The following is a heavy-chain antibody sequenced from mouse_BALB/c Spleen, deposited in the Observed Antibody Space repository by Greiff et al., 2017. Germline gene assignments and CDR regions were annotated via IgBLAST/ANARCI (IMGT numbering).Heavy chain of an antibody. CDR3: ARNPYGKAMDY. J-gene: IGHJ4*01. Sequence: QVHVKQSGPGLVQPSQSLSITCTVSGFSLTSYGVHWVRQSPGKGLEWLGVIWSGGSTDYNAAFISRLSISKDNSKSQVFFKMNSLQANDTAIYYCARNPYGKAMDYWGQGTSVTVSS. CDR1: GFSLTSYG. V-gene: IGHV2-2*02. D-gene: IGHD2-10*02. CDR2: IWSGGST.